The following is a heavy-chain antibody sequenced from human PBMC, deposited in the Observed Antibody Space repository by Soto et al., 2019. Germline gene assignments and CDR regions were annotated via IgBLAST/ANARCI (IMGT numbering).Heavy chain of an antibody. D-gene: IGHD3-16*02. J-gene: IGHJ3*01. CDR2: MNPNSGNT. V-gene: IGHV1-8*01. Sequence: ASVRVSCKASGYTFTSYDINWVRQATGQGLEWMGWMNPNSGNTGYAQKFQGRVTMTRNTSISTAYMELSSLRSEDTAVYYCARGIMITFGGVIVPFWGQGTMVTVSS. CDR3: ARGIMITFGGVIVPF. CDR1: GYTFTSYD.